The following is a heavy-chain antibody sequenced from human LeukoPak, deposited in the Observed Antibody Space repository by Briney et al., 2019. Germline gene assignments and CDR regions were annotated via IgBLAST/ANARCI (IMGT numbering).Heavy chain of an antibody. CDR2: ISGSGGST. CDR1: GFAFSSYA. Sequence: PGGSLRLSCAASGFAFSSYAMNWVRQAPGKGLQWVSAISGSGGSTYYADSVKGRFTISRDNSKNTLYLQMNSLRAEDTAVYYCAKDHSSGWPDCFGYWGQGALVTVSS. V-gene: IGHV3-23*01. CDR3: AKDHSSGWPDCFGY. D-gene: IGHD6-19*01. J-gene: IGHJ4*02.